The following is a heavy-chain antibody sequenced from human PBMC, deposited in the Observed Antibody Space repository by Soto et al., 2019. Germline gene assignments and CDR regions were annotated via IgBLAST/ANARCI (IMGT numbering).Heavy chain of an antibody. CDR1: GYTFTRYA. D-gene: IGHD1-26*01. Sequence: GASVNVSVKASGYTFTRYAIPWVRQAPGQRLDCIGCLNSGTGNTKSSQKFQGRVTITRDTAASTAYMELSILRSADTDVYYCAKDGVGATFPASFYYGLAVWGQGTTVTVSS. V-gene: IGHV1-3*01. J-gene: IGHJ6*02. CDR3: AKDGVGATFPASFYYGLAV. CDR2: LNSGTGNT.